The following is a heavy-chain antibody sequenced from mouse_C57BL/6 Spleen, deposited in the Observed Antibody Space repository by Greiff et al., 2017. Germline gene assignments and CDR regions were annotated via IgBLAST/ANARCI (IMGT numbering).Heavy chain of an antibody. CDR2: IYPGSGST. D-gene: IGHD2-5*01. CDR3: ARRASYYSNYVWFAY. V-gene: IGHV1-55*01. J-gene: IGHJ3*01. CDR1: GYTFTSYW. Sequence: QLQQPGAELVKPGASVKMSCKASGYTFTSYWITWVKQRPGQGLEWIGDIYPGSGSTNYNEKFKSKATLTVDTSSSTAYMQLSSLTSEDSAVYYCARRASYYSNYVWFAYWGQGTLVTVSA.